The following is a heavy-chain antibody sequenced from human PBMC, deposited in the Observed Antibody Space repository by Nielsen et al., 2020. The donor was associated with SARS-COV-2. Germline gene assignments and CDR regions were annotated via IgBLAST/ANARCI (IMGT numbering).Heavy chain of an antibody. D-gene: IGHD1-26*01. CDR1: GGSISGYY. Sequence: SETLSLTCTVSGGSISGYYWSWIRQPPGKGLEWIGYIYYSGSTNYNPSLKSRVTISVDPSRNQFSLKVTSVTAADTAMYYCARGRNSIQRELLEWGQGTLVTVSS. J-gene: IGHJ4*02. V-gene: IGHV4-59*13. CDR3: ARGRNSIQRELLE. CDR2: IYYSGST.